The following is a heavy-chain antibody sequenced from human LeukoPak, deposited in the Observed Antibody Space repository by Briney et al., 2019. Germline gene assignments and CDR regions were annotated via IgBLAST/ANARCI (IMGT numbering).Heavy chain of an antibody. CDR1: GGTFRNYP. V-gene: IGHV1-69*01. Sequence: SSVKVSCKASGGTFRNYPISWVRQAPGQGLEWMGGILPIFRVTNYAEKFQGRVTITADESTTTAYLELNSLRSEDTAVYYCAICSSTWSGDRPDSWGQGSLVTVSS. CDR3: AICSSTWSGDRPDS. J-gene: IGHJ4*02. D-gene: IGHD2-2*01. CDR2: ILPIFRVT.